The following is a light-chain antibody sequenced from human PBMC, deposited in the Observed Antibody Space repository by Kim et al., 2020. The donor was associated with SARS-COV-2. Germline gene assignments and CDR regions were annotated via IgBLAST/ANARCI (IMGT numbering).Light chain of an antibody. V-gene: IGLV4-69*01. Sequence: QPVLTQSPSASASLGASVKLTCTRSSGHSKYAIAWHQQQPQKGPRYLMKLNSDGSHNKGDGIPDRFSGSSSGAERYLIISSLQSEDEADYYCQTWGTGIWVFGGGTQLTVL. CDR1: SGHSKYA. CDR2: LNSDGSH. J-gene: IGLJ3*02. CDR3: QTWGTGIWV.